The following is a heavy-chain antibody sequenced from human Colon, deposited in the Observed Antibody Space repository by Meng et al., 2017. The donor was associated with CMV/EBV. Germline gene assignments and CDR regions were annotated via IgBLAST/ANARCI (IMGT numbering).Heavy chain of an antibody. CDR1: GYSFTNCW. CDR3: AREGCSGGSCYNYYYYGMDV. J-gene: IGHJ6*02. Sequence: KISCKYFGYSFTNCWIGWVRQAPGQGLEWMGGIIPIFGTANYAQKFQGRVTITTDESTSTAYMELSSLRSEDTAVYYCAREGCSGGSCYNYYYYGMDVWGQGTTVTVSS. CDR2: IIPIFGTA. V-gene: IGHV1-69*05. D-gene: IGHD2-15*01.